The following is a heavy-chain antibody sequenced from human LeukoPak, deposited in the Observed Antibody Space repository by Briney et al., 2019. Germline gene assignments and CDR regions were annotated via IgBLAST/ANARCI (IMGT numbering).Heavy chain of an antibody. CDR2: IYSGGST. CDR1: GFTVSSNY. D-gene: IGHD5-18*01. J-gene: IGHJ4*02. Sequence: GGALRLSCTASGFTVSSNYMSWVRQAPGKGLEWVTVIYSGGSTYYADSVKGRFTISRDNSKNTLYLQMNSLRAEDTAVYYCARVGTAMAKGYYFDYWGQGTLVTVSS. CDR3: ARVGTAMAKGYYFDY. V-gene: IGHV3-53*01.